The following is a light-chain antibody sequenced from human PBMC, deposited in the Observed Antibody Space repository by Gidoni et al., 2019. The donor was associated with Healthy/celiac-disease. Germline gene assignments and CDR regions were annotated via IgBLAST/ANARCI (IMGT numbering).Light chain of an antibody. V-gene: IGKV3-11*01. CDR1: QSVSSY. Sequence: ELVLTQSPATLSLSPGERATLSCRASQSVSSYLAWYQQKPGQAPRLLIYDASNRATGITARFSGSGSGTDFTLNISSLEPEDFAVYYCQQRSNWPRTTFGQGTKLEIK. J-gene: IGKJ2*01. CDR2: DAS. CDR3: QQRSNWPRTT.